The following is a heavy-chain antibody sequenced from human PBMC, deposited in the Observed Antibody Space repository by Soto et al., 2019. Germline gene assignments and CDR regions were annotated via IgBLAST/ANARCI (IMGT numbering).Heavy chain of an antibody. V-gene: IGHV1-18*01. D-gene: IGHD2-2*01. CDR3: ARDTSFYFDN. CDR1: NYTFITYG. Sequence: GASVKVSCKASNYTFITYGITWVRQAPGQGLEWVGWITPYTGNTNYGQNFQGRVTMTADTSTSTAYMELGSLTTDDTAVYYCARDTSFYFDNWGQETRVAISS. J-gene: IGHJ4*02. CDR2: ITPYTGNT.